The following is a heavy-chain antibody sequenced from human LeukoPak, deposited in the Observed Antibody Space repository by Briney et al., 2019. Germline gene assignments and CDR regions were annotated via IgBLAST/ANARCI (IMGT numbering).Heavy chain of an antibody. CDR3: ARVTAAIPNYYMDV. V-gene: IGHV1-18*01. D-gene: IGHD2-2*01. Sequence: ASVKVSCKASGYAFTSYGISWVRQAPGQGLEGMGWISAYNGNTNYAQKLQGRVTMTTDTSKSTAYMELRSLRSDDTAVYYCARVTAAIPNYYMDVWGKGTTVTISS. CDR2: ISAYNGNT. CDR1: GYAFTSYG. J-gene: IGHJ6*03.